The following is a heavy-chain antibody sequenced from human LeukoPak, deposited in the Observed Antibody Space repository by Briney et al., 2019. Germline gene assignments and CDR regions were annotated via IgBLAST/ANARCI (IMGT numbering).Heavy chain of an antibody. D-gene: IGHD3-22*01. J-gene: IGHJ3*02. Sequence: SETLSLTCTVSGDSINSNPYSWAWIRQPPGKGLEWIGSIYYSGRSYYKVSLKSRVTISVDTSKNQFSLKLSSVTAADTAVYFCARGPYSYDSSGAFDIWGQGTMVTVSS. CDR3: ARGPYSYDSSGAFDI. CDR1: GDSINSNPYS. CDR2: IYYSGRS. V-gene: IGHV4-39*07.